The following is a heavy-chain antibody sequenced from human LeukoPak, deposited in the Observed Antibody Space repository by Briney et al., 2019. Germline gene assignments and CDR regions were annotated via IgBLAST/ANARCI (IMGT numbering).Heavy chain of an antibody. CDR3: TRVRGSGWYTNY. Sequence: GGSLRLSCTASGFTFGDYAMSRFRQAPGKGLGWVGFIRSKAYGGTTEYAASVKGRFTISRDDSKSIAYLQMNSLKTEDTAVYYCTRVRGSGWYTNYWGQGTLVTVSS. J-gene: IGHJ4*02. V-gene: IGHV3-49*03. CDR2: IRSKAYGGTT. D-gene: IGHD6-19*01. CDR1: GFTFGDYA.